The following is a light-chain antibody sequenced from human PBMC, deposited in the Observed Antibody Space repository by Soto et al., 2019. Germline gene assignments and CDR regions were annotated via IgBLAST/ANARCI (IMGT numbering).Light chain of an antibody. V-gene: IGKV3-20*01. Sequence: EIVLTQCPGTLSLSPGESATLACRASQSVSSSYLAWDQQKPGQAPRLLINGASSRATGILDRFSGSGSGTDFTLTISRLEPEDFAVYYCQQYGSSSSITFGQGTKVDIK. CDR2: GAS. J-gene: IGKJ1*01. CDR1: QSVSSSY. CDR3: QQYGSSSSIT.